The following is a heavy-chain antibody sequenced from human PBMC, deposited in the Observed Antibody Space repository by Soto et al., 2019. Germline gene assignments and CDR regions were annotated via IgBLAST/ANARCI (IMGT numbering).Heavy chain of an antibody. Sequence: QSQTLSLTCAISGDSVSSNSAAWNWIRQSPSRGLEWLGRTYYRSKWYNDYAVSVKSRITINPDTSKNQFSLQLNSVTPEETAVYYCARDRPAAAGTPFPTPDAFDIWGQGTMVTVSS. CDR2: TYYRSKWYN. CDR3: ARDRPAAAGTPFPTPDAFDI. V-gene: IGHV6-1*01. CDR1: GDSVSSNSAA. J-gene: IGHJ3*02. D-gene: IGHD6-13*01.